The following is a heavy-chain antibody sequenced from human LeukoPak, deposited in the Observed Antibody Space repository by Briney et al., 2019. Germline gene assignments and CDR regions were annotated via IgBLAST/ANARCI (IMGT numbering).Heavy chain of an antibody. D-gene: IGHD3-10*01. V-gene: IGHV3-30*18. CDR2: ISYDGSNK. J-gene: IGHJ4*02. Sequence: GGSLRLSCAASGFTFRTYGIHWVRQAPGKGLEWIVLISYDGSNKQYSDSVKGRFTISRNNSKNMVYPQMNSLRTEDTAVYYCAKDVRGRFIDYWGQGTLVTVSS. CDR3: AKDVRGRFIDY. CDR1: GFTFRTYG.